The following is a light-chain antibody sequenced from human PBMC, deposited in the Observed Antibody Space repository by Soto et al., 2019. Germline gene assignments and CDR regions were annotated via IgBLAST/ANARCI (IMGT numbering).Light chain of an antibody. J-gene: IGKJ1*01. Sequence: DIQMTQSPSSLSASVGDRVTITCRASQNIDNYLTWYQQKPGKAPKLLIYAASSLQSGVPSTFSGSGSGTDFTLTISSLHPEDFATFYCQQSYSAPWTFGQGSKVEIK. CDR1: QNIDNY. CDR3: QQSYSAPWT. V-gene: IGKV1-39*01. CDR2: AAS.